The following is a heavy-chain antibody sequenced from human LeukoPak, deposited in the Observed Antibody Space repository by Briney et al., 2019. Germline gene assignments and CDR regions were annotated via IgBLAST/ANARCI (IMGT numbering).Heavy chain of an antibody. D-gene: IGHD1-26*01. CDR3: AREVGAIDY. V-gene: IGHV3-74*01. CDR2: INGDESDA. Sequence: GGALRLSCAAPGFPFSNYWMHWVRQAPGKGLVWVSHINGDESDANYADSVKGRFTISRDNAKNTLFLQMNSLRAEDTAVYYCAREVGAIDYWGQGTLVTVSS. CDR1: GFPFSNYW. J-gene: IGHJ4*02.